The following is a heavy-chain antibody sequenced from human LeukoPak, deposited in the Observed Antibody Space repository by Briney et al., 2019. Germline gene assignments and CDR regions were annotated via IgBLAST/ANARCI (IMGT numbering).Heavy chain of an antibody. D-gene: IGHD3-22*01. CDR3: ARKAMIGLFDY. CDR1: GGSFSGYY. V-gene: IGHV4-34*01. J-gene: IGHJ4*02. Sequence: SETLSLTCSVYGGSFSGYYWSWIRQPPGKGLEWIAEINHSGSTNYNPSLKSRVTISVDTSKNQLSLKLGSVTAADTAVYYCARKAMIGLFDYWGQGTLVTVSS. CDR2: INHSGST.